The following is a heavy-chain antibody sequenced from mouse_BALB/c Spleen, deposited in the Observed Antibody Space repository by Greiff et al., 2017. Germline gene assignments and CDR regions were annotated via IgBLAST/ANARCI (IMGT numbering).Heavy chain of an antibody. V-gene: IGHV2-2*02. CDR2: IWSGGST. CDR3: ARADAMDY. Sequence: QVQLKESGPGLVQPSQSLSITCTASGFSLTSYGVHWVRQSPGKGLEWLGVIWSGGSTDYNAAFITSLSISKDNSKSQVFFKMNSLQANDTAIYYYARADAMDYWGQGTSVTVSS. CDR1: GFSLTSYG. J-gene: IGHJ4*01.